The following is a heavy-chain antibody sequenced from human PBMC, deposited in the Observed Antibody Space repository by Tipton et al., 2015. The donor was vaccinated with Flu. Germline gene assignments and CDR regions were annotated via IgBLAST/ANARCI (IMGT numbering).Heavy chain of an antibody. J-gene: IGHJ4*02. Sequence: TLSLTCTVSGGSVSSGRYYWSWLRQTAGKGLEWIGRIYTTGDTNYNTSLECQATITVDTSKKQFSLKLKSMTAADTAVYYCAREFLFFGELSTAYYFDSWGQRTLVTVSS. CDR3: AREFLFFGELSTAYYFDS. D-gene: IGHD3-16*01. V-gene: IGHV4-61*02. CDR2: IYTTGDT. CDR1: GGSVSSGRYY.